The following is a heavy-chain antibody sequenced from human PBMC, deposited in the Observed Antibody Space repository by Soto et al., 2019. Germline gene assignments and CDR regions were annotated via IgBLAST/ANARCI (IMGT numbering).Heavy chain of an antibody. CDR1: GYTFTSYG. CDR2: ISTYNGNT. Sequence: QVQLVQSGAEVKKPGASVKVSCKASGYTFTSYGISWVRQAPGQGLEWMGWISTYNGNTNYAQKLQGRVTMTTDTSTSTAYMELRSLRSDDTAVYYCARVPPTGYYYDNSGYYYFDYWGQGTLVTVSS. V-gene: IGHV1-18*01. D-gene: IGHD3-22*01. J-gene: IGHJ4*02. CDR3: ARVPPTGYYYDNSGYYYFDY.